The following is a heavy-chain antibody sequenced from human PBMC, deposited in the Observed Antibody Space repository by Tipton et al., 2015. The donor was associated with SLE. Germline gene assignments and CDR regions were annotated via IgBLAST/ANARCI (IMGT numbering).Heavy chain of an antibody. CDR1: GGSISSGRYY. V-gene: IGHV4-61*09. D-gene: IGHD1-14*01. Sequence: TLSLTCTVSGGSISSGRYYWRWFRPPAGKGLAWIGEINHSGSTYYNPSLKSRVTISVDTSNNQSSLKLSSVTAADTAVYYCARTPSFTSGTDWGQGTLVTVSS. J-gene: IGHJ4*01. CDR2: INHSGST. CDR3: ARTPSFTSGTD.